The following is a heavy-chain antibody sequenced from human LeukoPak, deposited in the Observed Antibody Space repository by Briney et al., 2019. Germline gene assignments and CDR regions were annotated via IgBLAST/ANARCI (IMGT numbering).Heavy chain of an antibody. V-gene: IGHV1-69*06. Sequence: GASVKVSCKASGGTFSSYAISWVRQAPGQGLEWMGGIIPIFGTANYAQKFQGRVTITADKSTSTAYMELSSLRSEDTAVYYWARATMVRGSWWFDPWGQGTLVTVSS. J-gene: IGHJ5*02. CDR3: ARATMVRGSWWFDP. D-gene: IGHD3-10*01. CDR1: GGTFSSYA. CDR2: IIPIFGTA.